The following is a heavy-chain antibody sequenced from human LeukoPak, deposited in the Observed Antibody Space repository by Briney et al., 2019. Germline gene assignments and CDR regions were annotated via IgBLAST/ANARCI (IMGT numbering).Heavy chain of an antibody. CDR1: GGSISSSSYY. Sequence: PSETLSLTCTVSGGSISSSSYYWGWIRQPPGKGLEWIGSIYYSGGTYYNPSLKSRVTISVDTSKNQFSLRLTSVTAADTAVYYCTRHLPGATWFDPWGQGTQVTVSS. V-gene: IGHV4-39*01. CDR3: TRHLPGATWFDP. J-gene: IGHJ5*02. CDR2: IYYSGGT. D-gene: IGHD1-26*01.